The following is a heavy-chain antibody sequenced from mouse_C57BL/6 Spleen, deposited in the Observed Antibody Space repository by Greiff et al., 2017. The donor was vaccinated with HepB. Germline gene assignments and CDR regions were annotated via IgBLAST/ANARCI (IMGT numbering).Heavy chain of an antibody. CDR3: ARYTRYGYFDV. J-gene: IGHJ1*03. V-gene: IGHV7-3*01. CDR1: GFTFTDYY. Sequence: EVQLVESGGGLVQPGGSLSLSCAASGFTFTDYYMSWVRQPPGKALEWLGFIRNKANGYTTEYSASVKGRFTISRDNSQSILYLQMNALRAEDSATYYCARYTRYGYFDVWGTGTTVTVSS. CDR2: IRNKANGYTT.